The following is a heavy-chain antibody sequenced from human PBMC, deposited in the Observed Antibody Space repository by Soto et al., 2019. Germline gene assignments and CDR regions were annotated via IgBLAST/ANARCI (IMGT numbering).Heavy chain of an antibody. CDR1: GGTFSSYA. V-gene: IGHV1-69*13. D-gene: IGHD2-21*01. J-gene: IGHJ5*02. Sequence: SVKVSCKASGGTFSSYAISWVRQAPGQGLEWMGGIIPIFGTANYAQKFQGRVTITADESTSTAYMELSSLRSEDTAVYYCARTVHLIVSFPMRCFVPWGQGTPVTVSS. CDR2: IIPIFGTA. CDR3: ARTVHLIVSFPMRCFVP.